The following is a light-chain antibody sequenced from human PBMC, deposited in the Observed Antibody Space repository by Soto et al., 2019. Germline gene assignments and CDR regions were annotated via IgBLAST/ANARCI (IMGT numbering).Light chain of an antibody. CDR1: SGHSSYI. J-gene: IGLJ3*02. CDR2: LEGSGSY. CDR3: ETWDFNPRV. V-gene: IGLV4-60*02. Sequence: QPVLTQSSSASASLGSSVKLTCTLSSGHSSYIIAWHQQQPGKAPRYLMKLEGSGSYNKGSGVPDRFSGSSSGADRYLTISNLPFEDEADYYCETWDFNPRVFGGGTKLTVL.